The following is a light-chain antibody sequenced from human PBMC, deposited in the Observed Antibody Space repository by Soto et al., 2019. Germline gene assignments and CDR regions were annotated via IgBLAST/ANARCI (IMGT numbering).Light chain of an antibody. V-gene: IGLV2-23*01. CDR2: EGN. CDR1: SSDVGNYNL. CDR3: CSYATTSTYV. J-gene: IGLJ1*01. Sequence: QSALTQPASVSGSPGQSIAISCTGTSSDVGNYNLVSWYQQHPGKAPKLLIYEGNKRPSGISDRFSGSKSGNTASLTISGLQAEDEADYYCCSYATTSTYVFGSGTKLTVL.